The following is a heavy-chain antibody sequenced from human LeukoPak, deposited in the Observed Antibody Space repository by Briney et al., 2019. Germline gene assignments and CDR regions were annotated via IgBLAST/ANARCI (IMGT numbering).Heavy chain of an antibody. J-gene: IGHJ4*02. CDR2: IIPPIFGTA. CDR3: ARTGYYDFWSGYSPFDY. Sequence: GSSVKVSCKASGGTLSSYGISWVRQAPGQGLEWMGEIIPPIFGTAKNAQKFQGRVTITTDESTSTAYMELSSLRSEDTAVYYCARTGYYDFWSGYSPFDYWGQGTLVTVSS. D-gene: IGHD3-3*01. CDR1: GGTLSSYG. V-gene: IGHV1-69*05.